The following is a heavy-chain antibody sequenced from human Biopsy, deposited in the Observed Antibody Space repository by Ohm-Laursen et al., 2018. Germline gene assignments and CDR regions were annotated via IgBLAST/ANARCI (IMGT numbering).Heavy chain of an antibody. CDR1: GHSVSRGSFY. V-gene: IGHV4-61*01. J-gene: IGHJ4*02. CDR2: IYDRGST. CDR3: ARGMRSSGWPYFDS. Sequence: SHTLSLTCSVSGHSVSRGSFYWTSIRQPPGQGLEYIGYIYDRGSTANYNPSLESRVTMSVDMPKNQFSLKLSSVTAADTAIYYCARGMRSSGWPYFDSWGQGTLVTVSS. D-gene: IGHD6-19*01.